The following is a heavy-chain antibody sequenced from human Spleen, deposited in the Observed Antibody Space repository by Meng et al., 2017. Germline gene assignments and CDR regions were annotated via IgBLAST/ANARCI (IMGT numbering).Heavy chain of an antibody. D-gene: IGHD6-13*01. CDR1: GDSITNHNW. J-gene: IGHJ5*02. CDR3: ARGGKGLAAAFPWFDP. CDR2: IFHSGST. V-gene: IGHV4-4*02. Sequence: QVQLRESGPALVKPSETLSLTCAVPGDSITNHNWWAWVRRPPGKGLEWIGEIFHSGSTNYNPSLKSRVTISIDKSKNQFSLRLSSVTAADTALYYCARGGKGLAAAFPWFDPWGQGTLVTVSS.